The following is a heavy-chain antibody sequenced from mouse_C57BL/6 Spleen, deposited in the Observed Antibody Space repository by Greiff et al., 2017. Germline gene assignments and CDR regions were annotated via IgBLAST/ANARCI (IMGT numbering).Heavy chain of an antibody. CDR2: IHPNSGST. V-gene: IGHV1-64*01. CDR3: ARGGSNYFYWYFDV. J-gene: IGHJ1*03. Sequence: VQLQQPGAELVKPGASVKLSCKASGYTFTSYWMHWVKQRPGQGLEWIGMIHPNSGSTNYNEKFKSKATLTVDKSSSTAYMQLSSLTSEDSAVYYCARGGSNYFYWYFDVWGTGTTVTVSS. CDR1: GYTFTSYW. D-gene: IGHD2-5*01.